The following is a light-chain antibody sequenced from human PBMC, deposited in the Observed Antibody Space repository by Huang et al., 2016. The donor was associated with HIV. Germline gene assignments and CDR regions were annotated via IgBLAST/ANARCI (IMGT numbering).Light chain of an antibody. Sequence: EIVLTQSPATLSLSPGERATLSCRASQSVSSDLDWYQQKAGQAPRLLIYGASNRATGIPARFSGSGSGTDFTLTISSLEPEDVAVYYCQQRSDWPRTFGQGTKLEIK. J-gene: IGKJ2*01. CDR2: GAS. CDR1: QSVSSD. V-gene: IGKV3-11*01. CDR3: QQRSDWPRT.